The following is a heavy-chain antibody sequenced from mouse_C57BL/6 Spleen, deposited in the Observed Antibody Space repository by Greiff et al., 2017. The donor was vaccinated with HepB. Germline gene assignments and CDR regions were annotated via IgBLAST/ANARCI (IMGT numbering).Heavy chain of an antibody. V-gene: IGHV1-75*01. CDR1: GYTFTDYY. Sequence: VQLQQSGPELVKPGASVKISCKASGYTFTDYYINWVKQRPGQGLEWIGWIFPGSGSTYYNEKFKGKATLTVDKSSSTAYMLLSSLTSEDSAVYFCARSGDGYYGFWYFDVWGTGTTVTVSS. CDR2: IFPGSGST. CDR3: ARSGDGYYGFWYFDV. D-gene: IGHD2-3*01. J-gene: IGHJ1*03.